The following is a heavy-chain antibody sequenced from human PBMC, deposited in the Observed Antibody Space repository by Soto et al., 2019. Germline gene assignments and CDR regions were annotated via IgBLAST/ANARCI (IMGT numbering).Heavy chain of an antibody. CDR2: ISGGGGGT. D-gene: IGHD2-2*01. J-gene: IGHJ6*02. Sequence: GGSLRLSCAASGFTFSTYAMSWVRQAPGKGLEWVSTISGGGGGTFYADSVKGRFTISRDKSENTLFLQMNSLRAEDTAVYYCAKDGPCSASCYRYYYAMDVWGQGTTVTVSS. V-gene: IGHV3-23*01. CDR1: GFTFSTYA. CDR3: AKDGPCSASCYRYYYAMDV.